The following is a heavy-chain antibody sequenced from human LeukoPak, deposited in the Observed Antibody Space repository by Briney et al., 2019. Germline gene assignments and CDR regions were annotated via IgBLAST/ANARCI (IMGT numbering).Heavy chain of an antibody. CDR1: GGSFSGYY. D-gene: IGHD6-19*01. Sequence: SETLSLTCAVYGGSFSGYYWSWIRQPPGKGLEWIGEINHSGSTNYNPSLKSRVTISVDTSKNQFSLKLSSVTAADTAVYYCARLVDVQWLPYYFDYWGQGTLVTVSS. V-gene: IGHV4-34*01. CDR2: INHSGST. CDR3: ARLVDVQWLPYYFDY. J-gene: IGHJ4*02.